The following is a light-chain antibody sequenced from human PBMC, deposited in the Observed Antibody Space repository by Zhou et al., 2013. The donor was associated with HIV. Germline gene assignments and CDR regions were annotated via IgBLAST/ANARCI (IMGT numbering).Light chain of an antibody. CDR2: AAS. Sequence: DIQMTQSPSSLSASVGDRVTITCRASQTIISYLNWYQQKPGKAPKLLIYAASSLQGGVPSRFSGSGSGTHFTLTISSLQPEDFATYYCQQSYSTSRGTWTFGQGTKVEIK. V-gene: IGKV1-39*01. CDR3: QQSYSTSRGTWT. CDR1: QTIISY. J-gene: IGKJ1*01.